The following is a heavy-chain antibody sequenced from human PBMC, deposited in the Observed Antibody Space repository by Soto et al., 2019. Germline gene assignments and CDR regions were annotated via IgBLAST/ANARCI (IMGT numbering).Heavy chain of an antibody. CDR2: ISAYNGNT. J-gene: IGHJ6*02. V-gene: IGHV1-18*01. Sequence: ASVKVSCKASGYTFTSYGISRVRQAPGQGLEWMGWISAYNGNTNSAQKLQGRVTMTTDTSTSTAYMELRSLRSDDTAVYYCARGQELWFGNYYYYYGMDVWGQGTTVTVSS. CDR3: ARGQELWFGNYYYYYGMDV. D-gene: IGHD3-10*01. CDR1: GYTFTSYG.